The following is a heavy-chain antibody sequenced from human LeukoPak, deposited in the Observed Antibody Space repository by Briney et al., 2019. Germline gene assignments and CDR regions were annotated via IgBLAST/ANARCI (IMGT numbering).Heavy chain of an antibody. V-gene: IGHV1-2*02. CDR2: INPNSGGT. CDR3: ARSLYFDWLLHLFAFDY. Sequence: ASVKVSCKASGYPFTSYDIDWVRQAPGQGLEWMGWINPNSGGTNYAQKFQGRVTMTRDTSISTAYMELSRLRSDDTAVYYCARSLYFDWLLHLFAFDYWGQGTLVTVSS. D-gene: IGHD3-9*01. J-gene: IGHJ4*02. CDR1: GYPFTSYD.